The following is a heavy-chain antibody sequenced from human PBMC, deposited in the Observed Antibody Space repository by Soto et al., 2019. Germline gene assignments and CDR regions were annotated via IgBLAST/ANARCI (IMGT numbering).Heavy chain of an antibody. Sequence: GGSLRLSCAASGFTFTSYAMNWVRQAPGKGLEWVSGISGSGGSTKYADSVKGRFTISRDNSANTLYLEMNSLRAEDTAVFYCAKDFVLAPLGEAASFYYMDVWGKGTTVTVSS. CDR3: AKDFVLAPLGEAASFYYMDV. D-gene: IGHD3-16*01. CDR1: GFTFTSYA. J-gene: IGHJ6*03. V-gene: IGHV3-23*01. CDR2: ISGSGGST.